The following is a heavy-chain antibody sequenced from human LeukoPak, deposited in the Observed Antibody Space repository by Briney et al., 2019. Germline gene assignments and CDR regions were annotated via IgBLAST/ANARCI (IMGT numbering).Heavy chain of an antibody. J-gene: IGHJ3*02. Sequence: PSETLSLTCAVYGGSFSGYYWSWIRQPPGKGLEWIGYIYYSGSTNYNPSLKSRVTISVDTSKNQFSLKLSSVTAADTAVYYCAIEYSGFDDAFDIWGQGTMVTVSS. CDR2: IYYSGST. D-gene: IGHD5-12*01. CDR1: GGSFSGYY. CDR3: AIEYSGFDDAFDI. V-gene: IGHV4-59*01.